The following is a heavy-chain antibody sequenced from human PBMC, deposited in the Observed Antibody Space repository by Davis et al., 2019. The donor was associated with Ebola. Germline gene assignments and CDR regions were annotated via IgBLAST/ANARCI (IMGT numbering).Heavy chain of an antibody. CDR3: ARQGWSGYSLRHWLDP. CDR1: GGSIISSSSY. J-gene: IGHJ5*02. CDR2: IYYSWIT. Sequence: SETLSLTCTVSGGSIISSSSYWGWIRQPPRKGLEWIGSIYYSWITYYNPSLKSRVTISVDTSKNQFSLKLRSVTAADTAVYYCARQGWSGYSLRHWLDPWGRGTLVTVSS. D-gene: IGHD3-3*01. V-gene: IGHV4-39*01.